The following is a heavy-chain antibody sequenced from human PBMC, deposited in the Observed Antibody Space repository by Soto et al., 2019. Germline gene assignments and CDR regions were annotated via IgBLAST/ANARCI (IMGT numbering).Heavy chain of an antibody. CDR1: GFTFSSYS. Sequence: GGSLRLSCAASGFTFSSYSMNWVRQAPGKGLEWVSYISSSSSTIYYADSVKGRFTISRDNAKNSLYLQMNSLRDEDTAVYYCARGYSYGPYNWFDPWGQGTLVTVSS. V-gene: IGHV3-48*02. CDR3: ARGYSYGPYNWFDP. CDR2: ISSSSSTI. D-gene: IGHD5-18*01. J-gene: IGHJ5*02.